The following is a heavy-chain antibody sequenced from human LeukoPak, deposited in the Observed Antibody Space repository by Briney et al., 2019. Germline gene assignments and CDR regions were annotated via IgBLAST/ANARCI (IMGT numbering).Heavy chain of an antibody. J-gene: IGHJ3*02. Sequence: SETLSLTCTVSGYSISSGYYWSWIRQPPGKGLEWIGYIYYSGSTNYNPSLKSRVTISVDTSKNQFSLKLSSVTAADTAVYYCARGPLGGPVDIWGQGTMVTVSS. CDR2: IYYSGST. CDR3: ARGPLGGPVDI. D-gene: IGHD2-15*01. V-gene: IGHV4-61*01. CDR1: GYSISSGYY.